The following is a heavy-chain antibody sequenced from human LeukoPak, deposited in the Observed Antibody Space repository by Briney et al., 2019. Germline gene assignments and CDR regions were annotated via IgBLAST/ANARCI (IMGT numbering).Heavy chain of an antibody. CDR3: ARVPMSYYYYGMDV. Sequence: PGGSPRLSCAASGFTFSSYWMHWVRQAPGKGLVWVSRINSDGSSTSYADSVKGRFTISRDNAKNTLYLQMNSLRAEDTAVYYCARVPMSYYYYGMDVWGQGTTVTVSS. J-gene: IGHJ6*02. CDR2: INSDGSST. V-gene: IGHV3-74*01. CDR1: GFTFSSYW. D-gene: IGHD3-22*01.